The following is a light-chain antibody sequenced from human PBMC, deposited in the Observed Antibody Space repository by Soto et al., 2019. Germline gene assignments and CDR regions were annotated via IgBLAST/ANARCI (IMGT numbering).Light chain of an antibody. J-gene: IGKJ5*01. V-gene: IGKV3-20*01. CDR2: GAS. CDR1: QSISRY. CDR3: QQHGGSPIT. Sequence: IVLTQSPGTLSLSPGERTTLCCRASQSISRYLAWYQQKPGQGPRLLIYGASSRATGIPDRFSGSGSGTDFTLTISRLEPEDFAVYYCQQHGGSPITFGQGTRLEIK.